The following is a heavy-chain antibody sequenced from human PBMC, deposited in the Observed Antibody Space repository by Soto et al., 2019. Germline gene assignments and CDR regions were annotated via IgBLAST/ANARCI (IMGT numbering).Heavy chain of an antibody. CDR3: ALIRSGIEGFDH. CDR2: IYSGGRT. Sequence: EVQLVESGGGLVQPGGSLRLSCAASGFTVSNNYMSWVRQAPGKGLEWVSVIYSGGRTYDADSVKGRFTISRDNSKNMLYLQMNSLRVEDTAVYYCALIRSGIEGFDHWGQGTPVTVSS. V-gene: IGHV3-66*01. D-gene: IGHD3-10*01. J-gene: IGHJ4*02. CDR1: GFTVSNNY.